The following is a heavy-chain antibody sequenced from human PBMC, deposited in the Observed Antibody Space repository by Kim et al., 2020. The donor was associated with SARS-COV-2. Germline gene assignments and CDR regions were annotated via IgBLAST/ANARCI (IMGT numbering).Heavy chain of an antibody. J-gene: IGHJ4*02. V-gene: IGHV4-34*01. Sequence: YNPSLKSRVTISVDTSKNQFSLKLSSVTAADTAVYYCASFPGAAAGFDYWGQGTLVTVSS. D-gene: IGHD6-13*01. CDR3: ASFPGAAAGFDY.